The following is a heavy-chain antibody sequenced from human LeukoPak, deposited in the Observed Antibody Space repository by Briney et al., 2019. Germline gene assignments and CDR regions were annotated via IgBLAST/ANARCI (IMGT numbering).Heavy chain of an antibody. CDR3: ARGASYYYGSGSQEIDY. J-gene: IGHJ4*02. CDR2: ISSSSSYI. Sequence: GGSLRLSCAASGFTFSSYSMNWVRQAPGKGLEWVSSISSSSSYIYYADSVKGRFTISRDNAKNSLYLQMNSLRAEDTAVYYRARGASYYYGSGSQEIDYWGQGTLVTVSS. V-gene: IGHV3-21*01. D-gene: IGHD3-10*01. CDR1: GFTFSSYS.